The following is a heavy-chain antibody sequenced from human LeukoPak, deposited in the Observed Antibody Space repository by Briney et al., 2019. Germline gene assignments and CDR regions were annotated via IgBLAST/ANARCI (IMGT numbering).Heavy chain of an antibody. CDR2: IYYSGST. D-gene: IGHD3-9*01. CDR3: ARHWVSTDFDWLLYPRN. CDR1: GGSISSSDNY. V-gene: IGHV4-39*01. J-gene: IGHJ4*02. Sequence: PSETLSLTCTVSGGSISSSDNYWGWSRQPPGKGLEWIGSIYYSGSTYYNPSLKSRVTISVDTSKTRFSLKLSSVTAADTAVYYCARHWVSTDFDWLLYPRNWGQGTLVTVSS.